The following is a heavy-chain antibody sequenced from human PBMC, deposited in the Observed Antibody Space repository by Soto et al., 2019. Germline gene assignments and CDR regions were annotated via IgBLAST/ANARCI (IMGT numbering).Heavy chain of an antibody. Sequence: GGSLRLSCAASGFTVSSNYMSWVRQAPGKGLEWVSVIYSGGSTYYADSVKGRFTISRDNSKNTLYLQMNSLRAEDTAVYYCAREISFIAADTHYWYFDLWCRSTLVTVSS. V-gene: IGHV3-66*01. D-gene: IGHD6-13*01. CDR3: AREISFIAADTHYWYFDL. CDR1: GFTVSSNY. J-gene: IGHJ2*01. CDR2: IYSGGST.